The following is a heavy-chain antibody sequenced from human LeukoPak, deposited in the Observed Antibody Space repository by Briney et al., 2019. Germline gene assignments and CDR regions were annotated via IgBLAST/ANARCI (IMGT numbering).Heavy chain of an antibody. Sequence: GGSLRLSCAASGFTFRSHWMSWVRQAPGEGLEWLANIKDDGSEKYYVDSVKGRFTISRDNSKNTLYLQMNSLRAEDTAVYYCAKEDCSGGSCYPSHYWGQGTLVTVSS. J-gene: IGHJ4*02. CDR2: IKDDGSEK. CDR1: GFTFRSHW. V-gene: IGHV3-7*01. D-gene: IGHD2-15*01. CDR3: AKEDCSGGSCYPSHY.